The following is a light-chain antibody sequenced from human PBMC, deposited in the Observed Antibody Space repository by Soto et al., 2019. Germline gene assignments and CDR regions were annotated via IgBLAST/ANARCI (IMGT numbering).Light chain of an antibody. CDR1: QSVSSN. CDR3: QQYGSSPGT. CDR2: DAS. J-gene: IGKJ1*01. Sequence: EIVMTQSPATLSVSPGERATLSCRASQSVSSNLAWYQQKPGLAPRLLIYDASSRATGIPDRFSGSGSGTDFTLTISRLEPEDFAVYYCQQYGSSPGTFGQGTKVDIK. V-gene: IGKV3D-20*01.